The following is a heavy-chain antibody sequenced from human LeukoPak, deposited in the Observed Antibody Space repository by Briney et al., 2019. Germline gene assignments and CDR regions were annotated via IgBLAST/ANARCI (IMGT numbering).Heavy chain of an antibody. D-gene: IGHD3-16*01. CDR3: ATYRPVWGIDY. J-gene: IGHJ4*02. CDR2: IYYSGST. Sequence: SQTLSLTCTVSGDSVSSGTYYWAWIRQPPGKGLEWIGSIYYSGSTYYNPSLKSRVTISVDTSKNQFSLRLSSVTAADTAVYYCATYRPVWGIDYSGQGTLVTVSS. CDR1: GDSVSSGTYY. V-gene: IGHV4-39*01.